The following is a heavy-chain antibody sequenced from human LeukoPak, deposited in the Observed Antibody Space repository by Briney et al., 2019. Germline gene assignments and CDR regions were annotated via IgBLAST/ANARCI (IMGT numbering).Heavy chain of an antibody. CDR3: ARLFGDYDFLFGYYDGIRDGRNWFDP. CDR1: GGSISSYY. J-gene: IGHJ5*02. CDR2: IYYSGST. D-gene: IGHD3-3*01. V-gene: IGHV4-59*08. Sequence: SETLSLTCTVSGGSISSYYWSWIRQPPGKGLEWIGYIYYSGSTNYNPSLKSRVTISVDTSKNQFSLKLSSVTAADTAVYYCARLFGDYDFLFGYYDGIRDGRNWFDPWGQGTLVTVSS.